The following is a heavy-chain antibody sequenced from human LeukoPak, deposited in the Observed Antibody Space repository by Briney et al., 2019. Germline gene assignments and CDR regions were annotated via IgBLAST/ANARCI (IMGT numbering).Heavy chain of an antibody. CDR3: AKDPHPTVTTDFDY. CDR2: IYSGGST. J-gene: IGHJ4*02. Sequence: PGGSLRLSCAASGFTVSSNYMSWVRQAPGKGLEWVSVIYSGGSTYYADSVKGRFTISRDNSKSTLYLQMNSLRAEDTAVYYCAKDPHPTVTTDFDYWGQGTLVTVSS. CDR1: GFTVSSNY. D-gene: IGHD4-17*01. V-gene: IGHV3-66*01.